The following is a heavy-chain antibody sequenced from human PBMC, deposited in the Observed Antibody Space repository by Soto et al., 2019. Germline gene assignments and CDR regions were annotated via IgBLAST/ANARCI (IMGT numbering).Heavy chain of an antibody. J-gene: IGHJ4*02. Sequence: SETLSLTCAVSGYSISGGYYWGWIRQPPGKGLEWIGSIYHSGSTYFNPSLKSRVTISVDSSKNHLSLKLTSVTAADTAVYFCARGYSGSYFDFWGQGTLVTVSS. CDR3: ARGYSGSYFDF. V-gene: IGHV4-38-2*01. D-gene: IGHD1-26*01. CDR1: GYSISGGYY. CDR2: IYHSGST.